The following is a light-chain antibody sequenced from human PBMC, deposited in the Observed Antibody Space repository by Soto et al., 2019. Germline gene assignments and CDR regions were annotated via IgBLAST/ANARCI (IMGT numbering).Light chain of an antibody. CDR3: QQYDSYSPLT. CDR1: QSVSNNY. V-gene: IGKV3-20*01. Sequence: EIVLTQSPGTLSLSPGERATLSCRASQSVSNNYLAWYQQKPGQAPRLLIYGASNRATGIPARFSGSGSGTDFTLTISSLQPDDFATYYCQQYDSYSPLTFGGGTRREIK. CDR2: GAS. J-gene: IGKJ5*01.